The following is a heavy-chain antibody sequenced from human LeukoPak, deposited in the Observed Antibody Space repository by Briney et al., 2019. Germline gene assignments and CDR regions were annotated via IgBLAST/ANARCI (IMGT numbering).Heavy chain of an antibody. CDR3: AKSGWQLTSAYYFDY. V-gene: IGHV3-23*01. D-gene: IGHD2-15*01. CDR1: GFIFSSYA. J-gene: IGHJ4*02. Sequence: GGSLRLSCAASGFIFSSYAMSWVRQAPGKGLEWVSTINDSGGSTYYADFVKGRFTISRDNFKNTLYLQMNSLRAEDTAVYYCAKSGWQLTSAYYFDYWGQGTLVTVSS. CDR2: INDSGGST.